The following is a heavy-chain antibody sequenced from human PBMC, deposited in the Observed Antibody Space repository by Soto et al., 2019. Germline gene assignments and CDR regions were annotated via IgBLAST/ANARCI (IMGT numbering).Heavy chain of an antibody. CDR2: ISGGSEYI. D-gene: IGHD6-6*01. Sequence: DVQLVESGVGLVKPGGSLRLSFAASEFTFSSYSMNWVRQAPGKGLEWVSSISGGSEYILYADSVKGRFTISRDNAKNSMYLQMNYLRDEDTAMYYCARGETVAPRPGFDYWGQGALVTVSS. CDR3: ARGETVAPRPGFDY. J-gene: IGHJ4*02. V-gene: IGHV3-21*01. CDR1: EFTFSSYS.